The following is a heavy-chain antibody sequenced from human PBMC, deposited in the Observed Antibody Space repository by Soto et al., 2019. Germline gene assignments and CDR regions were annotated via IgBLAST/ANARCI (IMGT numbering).Heavy chain of an antibody. CDR3: ASPREDWNDAHNYYYGMDI. CDR2: IYSGGST. Sequence: VGSLRLSCAASGFTVSSNYMSWVHQAPGKGLEWVSVIYSGGSTYYADSVKGRFTISRDNSKNTLYLQMNSLRAEDTAVYYCASPREDWNDAHNYYYGMDIWGQEXTVTVYS. D-gene: IGHD1-1*01. J-gene: IGHJ6*02. CDR1: GFTVSSNY. V-gene: IGHV3-53*01.